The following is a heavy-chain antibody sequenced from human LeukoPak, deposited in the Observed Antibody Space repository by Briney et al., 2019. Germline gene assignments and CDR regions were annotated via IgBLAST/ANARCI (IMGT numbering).Heavy chain of an antibody. CDR3: ARDPDTSSKVDY. D-gene: IGHD6-6*01. CDR2: ITHTGSPI. Sequence: GGSLRLSCAASGFTFSDHYMSWIRQAPGKGLEWVSRITHTGSPIYYADSVKGRFTISRDNAKNSLYLQMNSLRADDTAVYYCARDPDTSSKVDYWGQGTLVTVSS. CDR1: GFTFSDHY. V-gene: IGHV3-11*01. J-gene: IGHJ4*02.